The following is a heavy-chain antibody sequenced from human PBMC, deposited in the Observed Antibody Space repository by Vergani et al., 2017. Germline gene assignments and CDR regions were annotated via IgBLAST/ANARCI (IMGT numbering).Heavy chain of an antibody. D-gene: IGHD2-15*01. V-gene: IGHV2-70*04. CDR2: IDWDDDK. Sequence: QVPLKESGPALVQPTPTLTLPCTFSGFSLSTSGMRVSWIRQPPGQALEWLARIDWDDDKFYSTSLKTRLTISKDTSKNQVVLTMTNMDPVDTATYYCARTNLGYCSVGSCYPHWFDPWGEGTLVTVSS. CDR1: GFSLSTSGMR. J-gene: IGHJ5*02. CDR3: ARTNLGYCSVGSCYPHWFDP.